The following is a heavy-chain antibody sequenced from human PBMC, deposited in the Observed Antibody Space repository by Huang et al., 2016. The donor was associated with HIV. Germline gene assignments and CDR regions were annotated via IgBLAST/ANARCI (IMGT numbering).Heavy chain of an antibody. V-gene: IGHV3-48*01. CDR3: VRDAGGKNF. CDR1: GFSFDSYS. J-gene: IGHJ4*02. Sequence: VQLVESGGGLVRPGGSLRLYCAACGFSFDSYSMTWVRQAPGKTLEWLAYISSSGGNIYYADSVKGRFTISRDNARNSLFLQLSSLRVEDTAVYHCVRDAGGKNFWGQGTLVSVSS. CDR2: ISSSGGNI. D-gene: IGHD1-26*01.